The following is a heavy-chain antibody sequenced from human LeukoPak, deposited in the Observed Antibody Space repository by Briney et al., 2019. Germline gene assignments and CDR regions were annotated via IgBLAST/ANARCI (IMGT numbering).Heavy chain of an antibody. CDR1: GFTVSTNY. D-gene: IGHD4-17*01. V-gene: IGHV3-66*01. Sequence: GGSLILSCAASGFTVSTNYMSWVRQAPGKGLEWVSLIYSGGGTYYADSVKGRFTISRDNSRNTLSLQMNSLRVDDTAVYYCARGFRSVTTWGYFDYWGQGALVTVSS. CDR3: ARGFRSVTTWGYFDY. CDR2: IYSGGGT. J-gene: IGHJ4*02.